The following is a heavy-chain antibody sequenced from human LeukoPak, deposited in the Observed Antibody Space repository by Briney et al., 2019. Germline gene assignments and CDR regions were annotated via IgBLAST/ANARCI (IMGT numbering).Heavy chain of an antibody. CDR3: AGGGIEYSGYFFGY. V-gene: IGHV4-59*11. J-gene: IGHJ4*02. D-gene: IGHD5-12*01. CDR1: GGSISSHY. CDR2: IYYSGST. Sequence: SETLSLTCTVSGGSISSHYWSWIRQPPGKGLEWIGYIYYSGSTNYNPSLKRRVTISVDTSKNQFSLKLSSVTAADTAVYYCAGGGIEYSGYFFGYWGQGTLVTVSS.